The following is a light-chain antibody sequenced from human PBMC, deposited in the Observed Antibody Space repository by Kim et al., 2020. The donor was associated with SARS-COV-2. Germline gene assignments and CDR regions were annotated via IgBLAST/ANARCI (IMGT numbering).Light chain of an antibody. CDR1: QGIRND. V-gene: IGKV1-17*01. J-gene: IGKJ1*01. Sequence: ASVGDRVTNTCRASQGIRNDLGWFQQKPGKAPKRLIYDVSSLQSGVPSRFSGRGSGTEFTLTISSLQPEDFATYYCLQHNAYPWTFGQGTKVDIK. CDR2: DVS. CDR3: LQHNAYPWT.